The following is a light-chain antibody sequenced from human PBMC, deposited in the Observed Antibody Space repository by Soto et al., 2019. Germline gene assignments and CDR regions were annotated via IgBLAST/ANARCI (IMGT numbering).Light chain of an antibody. CDR1: QSLEHSDGNTY. Sequence: EIVMTQTPLSSPVTLGQPASISCRSSQSLEHSDGNTYLSWLQQRPGQPPRLLIYKVAHRFSGVPERFSGSGAGTDFTLKISRVEAEDGGVYYCMQATHFPPYTFGQGTKREIK. V-gene: IGKV2-24*01. CDR3: MQATHFPPYT. J-gene: IGKJ2*01. CDR2: KVA.